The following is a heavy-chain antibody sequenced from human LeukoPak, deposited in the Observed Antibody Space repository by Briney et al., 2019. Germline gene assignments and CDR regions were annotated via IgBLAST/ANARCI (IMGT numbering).Heavy chain of an antibody. Sequence: PGGSLRLSCVASAFTFNNYWMHWVRQAPGKGLGWVANIKQDGSEKYYVDSVKGRFTISRDNAKNSLYLQMNSLRAEDTAVYYCARAADILTGPPYYFDYWGQGTLVTVSS. CDR2: IKQDGSEK. CDR3: ARAADILTGPPYYFDY. D-gene: IGHD3-9*01. V-gene: IGHV3-7*01. CDR1: AFTFNNYW. J-gene: IGHJ4*02.